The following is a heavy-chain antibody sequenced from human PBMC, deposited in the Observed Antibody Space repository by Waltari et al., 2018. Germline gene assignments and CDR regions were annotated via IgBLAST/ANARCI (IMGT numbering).Heavy chain of an antibody. CDR2: ISGSGGST. CDR1: GFTFSSYA. Sequence: EVQLLESGGGLVQPGGSLRLSCAAPGFTFSSYAMSWVRQAPGKGLEWASAISGSGGSTYYADSVKGRFTISRDNSKNTLYLQMNSLRAEDTAVYYCAPGGNQPFDYWGQGTLVTVSS. D-gene: IGHD3-16*01. J-gene: IGHJ4*02. CDR3: APGGNQPFDY. V-gene: IGHV3-23*01.